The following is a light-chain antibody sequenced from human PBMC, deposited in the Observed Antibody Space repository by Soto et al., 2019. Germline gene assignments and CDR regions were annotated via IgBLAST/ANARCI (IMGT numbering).Light chain of an antibody. J-gene: IGKJ3*01. Sequence: DIQLTQSPSFLSASVGDRVTITCQASQGISSYLAWYQQKPGKAPKLLIYAASTLQSGVPSRFSGSGSGTEFTLTISSLQPEDFASYYCQQLFSYPLFTFGPGTKVDIK. CDR2: AAS. CDR1: QGISSY. CDR3: QQLFSYPLFT. V-gene: IGKV1-9*01.